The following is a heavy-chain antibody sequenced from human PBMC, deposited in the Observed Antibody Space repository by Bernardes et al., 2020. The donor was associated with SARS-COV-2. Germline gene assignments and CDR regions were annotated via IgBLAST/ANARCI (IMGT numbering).Heavy chain of an antibody. CDR1: GYSFTAYD. CDR2: LNPNSGHT. D-gene: IGHD4-17*01. CDR3: ATSLNYGVLFQH. J-gene: IGHJ1*01. Sequence: ASVKVSCKASGYSFTAYDITWVRQAPGQGLEWMGLLNPNSGHTGYPQKFLGRVTVTRNTSVNTAYLELNSLTSEDTAMYYCATSLNYGVLFQHWGQGTLVTVSS. V-gene: IGHV1-8*01.